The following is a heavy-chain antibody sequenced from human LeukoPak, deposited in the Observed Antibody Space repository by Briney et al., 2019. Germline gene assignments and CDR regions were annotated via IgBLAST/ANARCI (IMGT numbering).Heavy chain of an antibody. Sequence: PGGSLRLSCAASGFTFSSYGMHWVRQAPGKGLEWVAVISYDGSNKYYADSVKGRFTISRDNSKNTLYLQMNSLRAEDTAVYYCAREYYGSGSRWFDPWGQGTLVTVSS. CDR3: AREYYGSGSRWFDP. V-gene: IGHV3-30*03. D-gene: IGHD3-10*01. J-gene: IGHJ5*02. CDR1: GFTFSSYG. CDR2: ISYDGSNK.